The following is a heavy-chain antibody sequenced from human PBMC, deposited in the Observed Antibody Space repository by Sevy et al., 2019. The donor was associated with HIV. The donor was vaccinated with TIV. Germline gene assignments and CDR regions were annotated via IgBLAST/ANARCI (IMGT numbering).Heavy chain of an antibody. CDR2: IKQDGSET. V-gene: IGHV3-7*01. CDR1: GFTFSMYW. Sequence: GGSLRLSCAASGFTFSMYWMSWVRQAPGKGLEWVAKIKQDGSETYYVDSVKGRFTISRDNAKNSLYLQMKSLRADDTAVYYCARAYYKFCGGDCYLDYWGRGTLVTVSS. D-gene: IGHD2-21*02. J-gene: IGHJ4*02. CDR3: ARAYYKFCGGDCYLDY.